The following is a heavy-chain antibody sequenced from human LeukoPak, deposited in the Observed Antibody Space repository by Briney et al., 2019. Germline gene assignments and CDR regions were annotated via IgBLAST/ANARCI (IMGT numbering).Heavy chain of an antibody. CDR1: GFTVSSNY. D-gene: IGHD5/OR15-5a*01. V-gene: IGHV3-53*01. Sequence: GGSLRLSCAASGFTVSSNYMTCVRQAPGQGLEWVSVIYFGGTTYYADSVKGRFTISRDNSKNTVYLQMNSLRVEDTAVYYCARGDGVYVYWGQGTLVTVSS. CDR2: IYFGGTT. J-gene: IGHJ4*02. CDR3: ARGDGVYVY.